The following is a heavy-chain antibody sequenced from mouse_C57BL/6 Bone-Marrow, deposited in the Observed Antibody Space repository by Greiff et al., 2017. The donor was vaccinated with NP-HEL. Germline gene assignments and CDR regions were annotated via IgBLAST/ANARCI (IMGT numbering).Heavy chain of an antibody. V-gene: IGHV1-15*01. Sequence: VQLQQSGAELVRPGASVTLSCKASGYTFTDYEMHWVKQTPVHFLAFIFPIYPDPFGTASHPHFNGPAILTADKSSSTAYMELRSLTSEDSAVYYCTREAAYYDYDGAYWGQGTLVTVSA. CDR1: GYTFTDYE. J-gene: IGHJ3*01. CDR3: TREAAYYDYDGAY. D-gene: IGHD2-4*01. CDR2: IYPDPFGT.